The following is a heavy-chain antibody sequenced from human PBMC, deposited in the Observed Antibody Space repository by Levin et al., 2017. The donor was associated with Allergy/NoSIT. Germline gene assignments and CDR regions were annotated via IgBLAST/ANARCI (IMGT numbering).Heavy chain of an antibody. CDR1: GGSFSGYY. Sequence: SQTLSLTCAVYGGSFSGYYWSWIRQPPGKGLEWIGEINHSGSTNYNPSLKSRVTISVDTSKNQFSLKLSSVTAADTAVYYCARHRYLSIAARWDFDYWGQGTLVTVSS. V-gene: IGHV4-34*01. CDR3: ARHRYLSIAARWDFDY. J-gene: IGHJ4*02. D-gene: IGHD6-6*01. CDR2: INHSGST.